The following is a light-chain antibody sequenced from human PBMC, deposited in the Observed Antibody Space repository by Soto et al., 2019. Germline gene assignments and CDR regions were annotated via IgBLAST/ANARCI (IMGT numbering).Light chain of an antibody. CDR3: QQYDSSRT. Sequence: EVVLTQSPGTLSLSPGERATLSCRASQSISSRFLALYQQKPGQAPRLLMYGASSRATGIPDRCSGSGAGTDFTLSISRLEPEDVAVYYCQQYDSSRTFGQGTKVEIK. CDR1: QSISSRF. V-gene: IGKV3-20*01. J-gene: IGKJ1*01. CDR2: GAS.